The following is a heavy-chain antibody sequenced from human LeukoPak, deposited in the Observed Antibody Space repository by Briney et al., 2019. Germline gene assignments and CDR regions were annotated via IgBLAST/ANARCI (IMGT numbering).Heavy chain of an antibody. J-gene: IGHJ3*02. D-gene: IGHD3-22*01. CDR2: INSDGSST. Sequence: GGSLRLSCAASGFTFSSYWMHWLRQAPGKGQVWVSRINSDGSSTSYADSVKGRFTISRDNAKNTLYLQMNSLRAEDTSVYYCARNYYDSSGPFDAFDIWGQGTKVTVSS. CDR3: ARNYYDSSGPFDAFDI. CDR1: GFTFSSYW. V-gene: IGHV3-74*01.